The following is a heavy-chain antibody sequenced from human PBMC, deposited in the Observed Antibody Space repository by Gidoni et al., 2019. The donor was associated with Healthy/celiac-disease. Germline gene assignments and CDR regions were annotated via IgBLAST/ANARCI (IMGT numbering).Heavy chain of an antibody. D-gene: IGHD6-19*01. J-gene: IGHJ4*02. V-gene: IGHV3-30-3*01. CDR1: GFTFSSSA. CDR2: ISYDGSNK. CDR3: ARVSVRSIAVAGNYFDY. Sequence: QVQLVESGGGVVQPGRSLRLSCAASGFTFSSSAMHGVRQAPGKGLEWVAVISYDGSNKYYADSVKGRFTISRDNSKNTLYLQMNSLRAEDTAVYYCARVSVRSIAVAGNYFDYWGQGTLVTVSS.